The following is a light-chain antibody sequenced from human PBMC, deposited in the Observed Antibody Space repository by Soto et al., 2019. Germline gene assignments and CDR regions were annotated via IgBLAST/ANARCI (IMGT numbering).Light chain of an antibody. Sequence: EIVLTQPPGPLSLSPGEGATLSCRASQSVSSGYLAWYQQKPGQAPRLLIYGASSRATGIPDRFSGSGSGTDFTLTISRLEPEDFAVYYCQQYGSSRTFGQGTKVEIK. CDR3: QQYGSSRT. CDR1: QSVSSGY. CDR2: GAS. J-gene: IGKJ1*01. V-gene: IGKV3-20*01.